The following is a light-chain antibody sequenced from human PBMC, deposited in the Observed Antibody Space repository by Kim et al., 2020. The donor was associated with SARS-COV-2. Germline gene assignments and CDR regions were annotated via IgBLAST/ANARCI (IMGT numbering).Light chain of an antibody. V-gene: IGLV3-1*01. CDR2: QDT. CDR3: QAWDSSTVV. J-gene: IGLJ2*01. Sequence: VSPGQTASITCAGNKLGDKYASWYQQKPGQSPVLVIYQDTKRPSGIPERYAGSNSGNTATLTTGGTQAVDEADYYCQAWDSSTVVFGGGTQLTVL. CDR1: KLGDKY.